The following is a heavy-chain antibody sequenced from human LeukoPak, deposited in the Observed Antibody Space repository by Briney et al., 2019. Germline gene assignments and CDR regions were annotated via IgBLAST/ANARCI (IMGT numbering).Heavy chain of an antibody. CDR1: GYSFISYW. V-gene: IGHV5-51*01. CDR2: IYPGDSET. CDR3: ARFLRGELAGFAP. J-gene: IGHJ5*02. Sequence: GESLKISCNGSGYSFISYWIGWVRQMPGKGLEWMGIIYPGDSETRYSPSFQGQGTISADKSHNPAYQQWSSLKASDTAMYYCARFLRGELAGFAPWGQRTLVTVSS. D-gene: IGHD1-26*01.